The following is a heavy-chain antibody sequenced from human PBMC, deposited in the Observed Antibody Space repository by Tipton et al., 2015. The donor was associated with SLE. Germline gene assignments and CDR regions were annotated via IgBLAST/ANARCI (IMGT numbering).Heavy chain of an antibody. CDR3: ARGVLQPLNY. CDR1: GGSISSSGYY. J-gene: IGHJ4*02. V-gene: IGHV4-39*07. CDR2: IHYSGST. D-gene: IGHD2/OR15-2a*01. Sequence: TLSLTCTVSGGSISSSGYYWGWIRQPPGKGLGWIGNIHYSGSTYCNPSLKSRVTISVDTSKNQFSLKLSSVTAADTAVYHCARGVLQPLNYWGQGTLVTVSS.